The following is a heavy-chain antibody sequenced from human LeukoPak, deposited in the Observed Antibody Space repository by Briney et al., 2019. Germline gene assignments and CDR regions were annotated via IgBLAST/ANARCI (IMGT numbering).Heavy chain of an antibody. Sequence: SVKVSCKASGGTFSSYAISWVRQAPGQGLEWMGRIIPILGIANYAQKFQGRVTITADKSTSTAYMELSSLRSEDTAVYYCARGRRWLVRPYPFDIWGQGTMVTVSS. CDR1: GGTFSSYA. D-gene: IGHD6-19*01. CDR3: ARGRRWLVRPYPFDI. CDR2: IIPILGIA. J-gene: IGHJ3*02. V-gene: IGHV1-69*04.